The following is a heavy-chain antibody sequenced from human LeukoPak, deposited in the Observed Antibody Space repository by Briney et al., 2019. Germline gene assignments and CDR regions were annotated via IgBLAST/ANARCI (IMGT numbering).Heavy chain of an antibody. CDR1: GGSISSSSYY. Sequence: SETLSLTCTVSGGSISSSSYYWGWIRQHPGKGLEWIGSIYYSGSTFYNPSLKSRVTISADTSRNQFSLNLRSVTAADTAVYVCASPGRGSSGINWFDPWGQGTLVTVSS. J-gene: IGHJ5*02. CDR2: IYYSGST. V-gene: IGHV4-39*01. D-gene: IGHD6-6*01. CDR3: ASPGRGSSGINWFDP.